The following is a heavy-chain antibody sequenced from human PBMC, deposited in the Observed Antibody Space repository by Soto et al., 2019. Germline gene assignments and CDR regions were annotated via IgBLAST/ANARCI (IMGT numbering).Heavy chain of an antibody. V-gene: IGHV1-46*03. CDR3: ARALYSGSYYLFDY. CDR1: GYTFTSYG. D-gene: IGHD1-26*01. Sequence: GASVKVSCKASGYTFTSYGISWVRQAPGQGLEWMGIINPSGGATSYAQKFQGRVTMTRDTSTSTVYMELSSLRSEDTAVYYCARALYSGSYYLFDYWGQGTLVTVSS. CDR2: INPSGGAT. J-gene: IGHJ4*02.